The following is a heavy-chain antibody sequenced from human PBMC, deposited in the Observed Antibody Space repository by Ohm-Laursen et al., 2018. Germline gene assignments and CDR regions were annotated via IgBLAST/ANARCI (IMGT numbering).Heavy chain of an antibody. CDR2: INTEDQT. CDR1: GFIVNSNH. V-gene: IGHV3-53*01. Sequence: GSLRLSCSATGFIVNSNHMSWVRQAPGKGLEWVSVINTEDQTFYLNSVKGRFTISRDNSKNTLYLQMNSLRAEDTAVYYCAKGTTDVGYWGQGTLVTVSS. D-gene: IGHD1-1*01. J-gene: IGHJ4*02. CDR3: AKGTTDVGY.